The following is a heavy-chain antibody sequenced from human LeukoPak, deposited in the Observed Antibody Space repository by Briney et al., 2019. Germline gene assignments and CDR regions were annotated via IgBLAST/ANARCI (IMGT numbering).Heavy chain of an antibody. V-gene: IGHV3-23*01. Sequence: GGSLRLSCAASGFTFSSYAMSWVRQAPGKGLEWVSAISGSGGSTYYADSVKGRFTISRDNSKNTLYLQMNNLRAEDTAVYYCAKFLPTHIVVANYYFDYWGQGTPVTVSS. CDR1: GFTFSSYA. CDR3: AKFLPTHIVVANYYFDY. D-gene: IGHD2-21*01. J-gene: IGHJ4*02. CDR2: ISGSGGST.